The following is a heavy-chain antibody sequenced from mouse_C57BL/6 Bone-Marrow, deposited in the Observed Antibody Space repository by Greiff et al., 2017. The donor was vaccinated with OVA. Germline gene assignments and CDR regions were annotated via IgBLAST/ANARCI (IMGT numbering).Heavy chain of an antibody. CDR3: ARDPHYYAMDY. CDR2: INYDGSST. CDR1: GFTFSDYY. J-gene: IGHJ4*01. V-gene: IGHV5-16*01. Sequence: EVNLVESEGGLVQPGSSMKLSCTASGFTFSDYYMAWVRQVPEKGLEWVANINYDGSSTYYLDSLKSRFIISRDNAKNILYLQMSSLKSEDTATYYCARDPHYYAMDYWGQGTSVTVSS.